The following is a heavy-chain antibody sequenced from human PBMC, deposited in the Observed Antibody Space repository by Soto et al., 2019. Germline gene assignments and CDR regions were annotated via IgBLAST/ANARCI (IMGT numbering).Heavy chain of an antibody. J-gene: IGHJ4*02. CDR1: GYTFTGYY. CDR3: ARGEGIAAAGTSGVFYYFDY. CDR2: INPNSGGT. Sequence: GASVKVSCKASGYTFTGYYMHWVRQAPGQGLEWMGWINPNSGGTNYAQKFQGWVTMTRDTSISTAYMELSRLRSDDTAVYYCARGEGIAAAGTSGVFYYFDYWGQGTLVTASS. V-gene: IGHV1-2*04. D-gene: IGHD6-13*01.